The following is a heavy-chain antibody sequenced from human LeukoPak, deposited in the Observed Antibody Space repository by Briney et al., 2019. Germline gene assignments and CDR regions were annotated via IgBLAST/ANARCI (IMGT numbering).Heavy chain of an antibody. V-gene: IGHV1-8*03. CDR2: MNPNSGNT. J-gene: IGHJ6*03. Sequence: ASVKVSCKASGYTFTSYDINWVRQATGQGLEWMGWMNPNSGNTGYAQKFQGRVTITRNTSISTAYMELSSLRSEDTAVYYCARGNWNYEYYYYYMDVWGKGTTVTVSS. CDR3: ARGNWNYEYYYYYMDV. CDR1: GYTFTSYD. D-gene: IGHD1-7*01.